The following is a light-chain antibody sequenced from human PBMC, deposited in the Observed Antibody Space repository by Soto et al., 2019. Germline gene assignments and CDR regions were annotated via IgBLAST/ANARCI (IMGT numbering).Light chain of an antibody. CDR3: KQSKSFPLT. CDR1: QVIDRW. Sequence: DIQMTQSPSSLSASVGDRVAITCRASQVIDRWLAWYQQKPGQAPKVLIYAASSLRSGVSSRFSGSGSGTDFSLTISSLQPEDLATYYCKQSKSFPLTFGGGTKVDIK. CDR2: AAS. J-gene: IGKJ4*01. V-gene: IGKV1-12*01.